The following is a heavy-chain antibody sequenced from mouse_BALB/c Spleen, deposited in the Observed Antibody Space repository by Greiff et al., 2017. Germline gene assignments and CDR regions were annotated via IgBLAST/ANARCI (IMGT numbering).Heavy chain of an antibody. CDR1: GFTFSSYA. J-gene: IGHJ1*01. CDR2: ISSGGST. D-gene: IGHD2-1*01. Sequence: EVKLMESGGGLVKPGGSLKLSCAASGFTFSSYAMSWVRQTPEKRLEWVASISSGGSTYYPDSVKGRFTISRDNARNILYLQMSSLRSEDTAMYYCARGRGNFYWYFDVWGAGTTVTVSS. V-gene: IGHV5-6-5*01. CDR3: ARGRGNFYWYFDV.